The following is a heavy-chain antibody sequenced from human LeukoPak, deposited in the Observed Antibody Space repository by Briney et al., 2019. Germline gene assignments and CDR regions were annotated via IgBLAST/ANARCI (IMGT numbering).Heavy chain of an antibody. CDR2: IIPILGTA. Sequence: SVKVSCKASGGTFSSYAISWVRQAPGQGLEWMGGIIPILGTANYAQKFQGRVTITTDESTSTAYMELSSLRSEDTAVYYCARVGRYCSSTSCYTSVDYYYMDVWGKGTTVTVSS. CDR1: GGTFSSYA. J-gene: IGHJ6*03. V-gene: IGHV1-69*05. CDR3: ARVGRYCSSTSCYTSVDYYYMDV. D-gene: IGHD2-2*02.